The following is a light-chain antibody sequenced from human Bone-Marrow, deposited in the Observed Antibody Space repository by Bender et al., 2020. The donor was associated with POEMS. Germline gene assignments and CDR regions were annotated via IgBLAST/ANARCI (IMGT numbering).Light chain of an antibody. CDR3: SSYTNLLDVGPL. V-gene: IGLV2-14*02. Sequence: QSALTQPASVSASPGQSITISCTGTSSDVGTNLVSWYQQHSGETPKLLIYEISERPSGVPDRFSGSKSGNTASLTISGLQTEDEADYYCSSYTNLLDVGPLFGGGTKLTVL. CDR1: SSDVGTNL. CDR2: EIS. J-gene: IGLJ2*01.